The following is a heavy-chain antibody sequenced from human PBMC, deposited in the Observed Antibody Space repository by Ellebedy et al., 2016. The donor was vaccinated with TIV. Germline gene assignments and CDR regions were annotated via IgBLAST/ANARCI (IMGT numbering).Heavy chain of an antibody. CDR3: TSSPSQGY. CDR1: GFTVSNNY. V-gene: IGHV3-53*01. CDR2: IYSGGNT. Sequence: PGGSLRLSCAASGFTVSNNYMSWVRQAPGKGLEWVSVIYSGGNTFYAESVKGRFTISRDSSQNPLYLQMDSLRAEDTAVYYCTSSPSQGYWGQGTLVTVSS. J-gene: IGHJ4*02.